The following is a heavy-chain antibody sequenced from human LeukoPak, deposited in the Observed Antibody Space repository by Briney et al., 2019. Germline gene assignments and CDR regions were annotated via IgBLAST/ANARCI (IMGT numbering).Heavy chain of an antibody. J-gene: IGHJ4*02. CDR2: ISYDGSNK. CDR1: GFTFSSYG. V-gene: IGHV3-30*18. CDR3: AKGGSGSSWYLDY. Sequence: GGSLRLPCAASGFTFSSYGMHWVRQAPGKGLEWVAVISYDGSNKYYADSVKGRFTISRDNSKNTLYLQMNSLRAEDTAVYYCAKGGSGSSWYLDYWGQGTLVTVSS. D-gene: IGHD6-13*01.